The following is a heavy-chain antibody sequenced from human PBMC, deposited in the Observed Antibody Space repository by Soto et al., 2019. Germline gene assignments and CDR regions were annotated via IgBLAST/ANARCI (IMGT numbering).Heavy chain of an antibody. CDR1: GFTFSSYC. CDR3: ARDVCAGEIRTLGAFDI. D-gene: IGHD3-10*01. Sequence: EVQLVESGGGLVQPGGSLRLSCAASGFTFSSYCMSWVRQAPGKGLEWVATIKKKGSETYYVDSVKGRFTISRDNAKKSLYKKTKILRAEDMAVYYCARDVCAGEIRTLGAFDIWGQGTMVTVSS. J-gene: IGHJ3*02. CDR2: IKKKGSET. V-gene: IGHV3-7*01.